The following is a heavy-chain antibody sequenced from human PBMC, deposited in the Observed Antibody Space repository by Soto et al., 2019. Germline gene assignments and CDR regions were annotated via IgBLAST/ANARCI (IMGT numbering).Heavy chain of an antibody. D-gene: IGHD2-15*01. CDR2: IYSGGST. Sequence: EVQMVEYGGGLVQPGGSLRLSYAASGFTVSSKYVSWVCQAPGRGLEWVSLIYSGGSTSYADSVKGRFTISRDNSKNTLYLQMYILRYEDTALYYCASDGLNCSGGRCFGVLMDICGKGTTVTVSS. V-gene: IGHV3-66*01. J-gene: IGHJ6*03. CDR3: ASDGLNCSGGRCFGVLMDI. CDR1: GFTVSSKY.